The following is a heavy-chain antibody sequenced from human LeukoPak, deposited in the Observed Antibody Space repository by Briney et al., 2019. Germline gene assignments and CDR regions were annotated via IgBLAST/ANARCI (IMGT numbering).Heavy chain of an antibody. Sequence: GGSLRLSCAASGFPFSSYAMHWVRQAPGKGLEWVAVISYDGSNKYYADSVKGRFTISRDNSKNTLYLQMNSLRAEDTAVYYCARDLATNKYYMDVWGKGTTVTVSS. CDR3: ARDLATNKYYMDV. CDR1: GFPFSSYA. D-gene: IGHD5-24*01. V-gene: IGHV3-30*04. CDR2: ISYDGSNK. J-gene: IGHJ6*03.